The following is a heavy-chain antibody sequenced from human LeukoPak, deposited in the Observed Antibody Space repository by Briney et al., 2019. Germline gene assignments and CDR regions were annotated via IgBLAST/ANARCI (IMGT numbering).Heavy chain of an antibody. V-gene: IGHV3-33*01. CDR1: GFTFSSYG. CDR3: ARDPGEQWLIADSRIGAFDI. CDR2: IWYDGSNK. Sequence: GRSLRLSCAASGFTFSSYGMHWVRQAPGKGLEWVAVIWYDGSNKYYADSVKGRFTISRDNSKNTLYLQMNGLRAEDTAVYYCARDPGEQWLIADSRIGAFDIWGQGTMVTVSS. D-gene: IGHD6-19*01. J-gene: IGHJ3*02.